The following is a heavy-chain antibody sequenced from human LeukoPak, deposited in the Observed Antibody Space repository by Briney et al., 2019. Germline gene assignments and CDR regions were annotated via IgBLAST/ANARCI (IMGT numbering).Heavy chain of an antibody. CDR2: IFPGDSDT. V-gene: IGHV5-51*01. D-gene: IGHD3-16*01. Sequence: GESLKISCQFSGYKFVSYWIGWVRQMPGKGLEWMGIIFPGDSDTRYSPSFEGQVTISADRSNNTAYLQWRSLEASDTAIYYCARRIFGGGGYAFDIWGQGTVVTVSS. J-gene: IGHJ3*02. CDR1: GYKFVSYW. CDR3: ARRIFGGGGYAFDI.